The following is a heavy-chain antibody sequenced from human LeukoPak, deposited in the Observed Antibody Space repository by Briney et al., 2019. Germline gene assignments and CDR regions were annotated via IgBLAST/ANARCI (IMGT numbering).Heavy chain of an antibody. V-gene: IGHV1-18*01. Sequence: ASVKVSCKASGGTFSSYAISWVRQAPGQGLEWMGWISAYNGNTNYAQKLQGRVTMTTDTSTSTAYMELRSLRSDDTAVYYCARLEAVGGPDDYWGQGTLVTVSS. J-gene: IGHJ4*02. CDR3: ARLEAVGGPDDY. D-gene: IGHD6-19*01. CDR2: ISAYNGNT. CDR1: GGTFSSYA.